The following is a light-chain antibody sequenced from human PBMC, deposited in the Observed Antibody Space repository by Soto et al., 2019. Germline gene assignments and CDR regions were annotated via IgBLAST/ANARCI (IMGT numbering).Light chain of an antibody. V-gene: IGKV3-20*01. CDR2: DAS. Sequence: EIVLTQSPGTLSLSPGERATLSCRASQSVGSNYLAWYQQKPGQAPRLLIFDASRRATGIPDRCSGSGSGTDFTLTISGLEPEDFAMYYCQQYGGSPQRTFGQGTKVEIK. J-gene: IGKJ1*01. CDR3: QQYGGSPQRT. CDR1: QSVGSNY.